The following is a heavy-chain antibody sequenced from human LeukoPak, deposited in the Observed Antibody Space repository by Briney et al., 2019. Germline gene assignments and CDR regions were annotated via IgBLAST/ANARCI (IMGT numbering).Heavy chain of an antibody. CDR1: GYTFTSYY. V-gene: IGHV1-46*01. Sequence: ASVKVSCKASGYTFTSYYMHWVRQAPGQGLEWMGIINPSGGSTSYAQKFQGRVTMTRDTSTSTVYMELSSLRSEDTAVYYCARDAGYGNGGDKYYYYGMDVWGQGTTVTASS. J-gene: IGHJ6*02. CDR3: ARDAGYGNGGDKYYYYGMDV. D-gene: IGHD4-11*01. CDR2: INPSGGST.